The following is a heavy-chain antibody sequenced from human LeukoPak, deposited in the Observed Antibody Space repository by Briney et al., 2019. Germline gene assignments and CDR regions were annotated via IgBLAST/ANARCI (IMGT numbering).Heavy chain of an antibody. CDR3: AKDMWLGY. CDR2: ISWNSGSI. V-gene: IGHV3-9*01. Sequence: PGRSLRLSCAASGFTFDDYAMHWVRQAPGKGLEGVSGISWNSGSIGYADSVKGRFTISRDNAKNSLYLQMNSLRAEDTALYYCAKDMWLGYWGQGTLVTVSS. D-gene: IGHD2-21*01. J-gene: IGHJ4*02. CDR1: GFTFDDYA.